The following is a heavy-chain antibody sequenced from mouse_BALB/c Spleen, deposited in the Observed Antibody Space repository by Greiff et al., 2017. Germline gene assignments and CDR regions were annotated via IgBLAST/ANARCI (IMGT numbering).Heavy chain of an antibody. Sequence: EVHLVESGGDLVKPGGSLKLSCAASGFTFSSYGMSWVRQTPDKRLEWVATISSGGSYTYYPDSVKGRFTISRDNAKNTLYLQMSSLKSEDTAMYYCARREGGDAMDYWGQGTSVTVSS. J-gene: IGHJ4*01. CDR3: ARREGGDAMDY. CDR2: ISSGGSYT. CDR1: GFTFSSYG. V-gene: IGHV5-6*01.